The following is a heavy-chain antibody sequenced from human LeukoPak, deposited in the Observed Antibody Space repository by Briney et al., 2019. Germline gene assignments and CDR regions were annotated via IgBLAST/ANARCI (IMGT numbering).Heavy chain of an antibody. J-gene: IGHJ5*02. CDR2: ISYDGSNK. D-gene: IGHD3-10*01. CDR3: AREWDTMVRGAWDWFDP. V-gene: IGHV3-30-3*01. Sequence: GRSLRLSCAVSGFTFSSYAMHWVRQAPGKGLEWVAVISYDGSNKYYADSVKGRFTISRDNSKNTLYLQMNSLRAEDTAVYYCAREWDTMVRGAWDWFDPWGQGTLVTVSS. CDR1: GFTFSSYA.